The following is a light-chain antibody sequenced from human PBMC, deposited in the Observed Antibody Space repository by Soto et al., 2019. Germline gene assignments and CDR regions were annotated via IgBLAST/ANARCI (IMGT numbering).Light chain of an antibody. CDR3: AAWDDSLSGLL. J-gene: IGLJ2*01. V-gene: IGLV1-47*02. CDR1: ASNLGGNP. CDR2: TNH. Sequence: QSVLTQPPSVSGPPGQKVSISCSGSASNLGGNPVNWYQHLPGAAPKLLIYTNHQRPSGVPDRFSGSKSGTSGSLAISGLRAEDEADYYCAAWDDSLSGLLFGGGTKLTVL.